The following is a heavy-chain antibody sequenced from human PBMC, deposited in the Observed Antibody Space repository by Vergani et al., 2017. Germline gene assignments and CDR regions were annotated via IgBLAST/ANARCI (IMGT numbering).Heavy chain of an antibody. J-gene: IGHJ5*02. V-gene: IGHV4-59*06. CDR1: GGSISSYY. Sequence: QVQLQESGPGLVKPSETLSLTCTVSGGSISSYYWSWIRQHPGKGLEWIGYIYYSGSTYYNPSLKSRVTISVDTSKNQFSLKLSSVTAADTAVYYCARDEQLRWFDPWGQGTLVTVSS. CDR3: ARDEQLRWFDP. CDR2: IYYSGST. D-gene: IGHD5-24*01.